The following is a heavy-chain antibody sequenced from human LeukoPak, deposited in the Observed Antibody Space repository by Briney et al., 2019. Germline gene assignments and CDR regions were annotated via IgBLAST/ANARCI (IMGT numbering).Heavy chain of an antibody. CDR2: IIPIFGTA. J-gene: IGHJ4*02. D-gene: IGHD6-13*01. V-gene: IGHV1-69*05. CDR3: ARAAQQLVLLPSYYFDY. CDR1: GGTFSSYA. Sequence: SEKVSCKASGGTFSSYAISWVRQAPGQGLGWMGGIIPIFGTANYAQKFQGRVTITTDESTSTTYMELSSLRSEDTAVYYCARAAQQLVLLPSYYFDYWGQGTLVTVSS.